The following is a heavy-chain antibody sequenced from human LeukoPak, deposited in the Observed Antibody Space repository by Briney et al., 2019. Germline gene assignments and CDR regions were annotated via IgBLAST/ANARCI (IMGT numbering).Heavy chain of an antibody. Sequence: PGGSMRLSCAASGFTFSSYSMNWVRQAPGKGLEWVSSISSSSSYIYYADSVKGGFTISRDNAKNSLYLQMNSLRAEDTAVYYCARGGLAAASFDYWGQGTLVTVSS. CDR3: ARGGLAAASFDY. J-gene: IGHJ4*02. V-gene: IGHV3-21*01. D-gene: IGHD6-13*01. CDR1: GFTFSSYS. CDR2: ISSSSSYI.